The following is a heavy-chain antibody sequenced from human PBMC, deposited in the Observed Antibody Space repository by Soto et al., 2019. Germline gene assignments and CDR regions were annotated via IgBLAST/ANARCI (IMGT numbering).Heavy chain of an antibody. CDR3: ARMSYYYDKWYFDL. Sequence: QLHESGPGVVKPSETLSLTCTVSGDSINNNDYYWNWIRQTPGKGLEWIGYVYYSGSTYYIPSPKSRLSMSVDTSKNPFSLKLSSVTAADTAIYYCARMSYYYDKWYFDLWGRGTLVTVSS. J-gene: IGHJ2*01. V-gene: IGHV4-30-4*01. CDR1: GDSINNNDYY. D-gene: IGHD3-22*01. CDR2: VYYSGST.